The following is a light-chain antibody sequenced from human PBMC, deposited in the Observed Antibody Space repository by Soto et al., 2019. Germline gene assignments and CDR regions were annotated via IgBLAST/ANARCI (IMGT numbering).Light chain of an antibody. CDR1: QSISSW. CDR2: KAS. J-gene: IGKJ2*01. Sequence: DIQMTQSPSTLSASVGDRVTITCRASQSISSWMAWYQQKPGKAPKLLIYKASSLERGVPARFSGSGSGTEFTLTTSSLQPDDFATYYCQQYNSYSYTFGQGTKLEI. V-gene: IGKV1-5*03. CDR3: QQYNSYSYT.